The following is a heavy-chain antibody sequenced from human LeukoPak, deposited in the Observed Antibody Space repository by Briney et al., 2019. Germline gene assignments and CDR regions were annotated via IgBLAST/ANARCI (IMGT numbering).Heavy chain of an antibody. V-gene: IGHV3-30*04. D-gene: IGHD4-17*01. Sequence: PGESLRLSCAASGFTFSSYAMHWVRQAPGKGLEWVAVISYDGSNKYYADSVKGRFTISRDNSKNTLYLQMNSLRAEDTAVYYCYSTTVTNGWSENWFDPWGQGTLVTVSS. J-gene: IGHJ5*02. CDR3: YSTTVTNGWSENWFDP. CDR1: GFTFSSYA. CDR2: ISYDGSNK.